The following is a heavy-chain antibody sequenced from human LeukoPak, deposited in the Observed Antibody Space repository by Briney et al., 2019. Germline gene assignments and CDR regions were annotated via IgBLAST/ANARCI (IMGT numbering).Heavy chain of an antibody. CDR2: IGISSGNT. Sequence: PGGSLRLSCAASGFNFIDYSMNWVRQAPGKGLEWISYIGISSGNTKYADSVMGRFTISRDKARNSLYLQMNSLRVEDTAMYYCARDHRYAFDNWGHGTLVTVSS. D-gene: IGHD5-12*01. V-gene: IGHV3-48*01. J-gene: IGHJ4*01. CDR3: ARDHRYAFDN. CDR1: GFNFIDYS.